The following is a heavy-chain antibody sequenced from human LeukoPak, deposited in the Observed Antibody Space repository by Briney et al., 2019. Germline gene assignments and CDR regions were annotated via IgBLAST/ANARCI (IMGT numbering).Heavy chain of an antibody. CDR3: ARIGYYDSSGLRQPFDL. J-gene: IGHJ2*01. V-gene: IGHV1-18*01. CDR2: SSAYNGNT. Sequence: GASVKVSCKASGYTFTSFGISWVRQAPGQGLEWMGWSSAYNGNTNYAQKLQGRVTMTTDTSTSTAYMDLRSLRSDDTAVYYCARIGYYDSSGLRQPFDLWGRGTLVTVSS. D-gene: IGHD3-22*01. CDR1: GYTFTSFG.